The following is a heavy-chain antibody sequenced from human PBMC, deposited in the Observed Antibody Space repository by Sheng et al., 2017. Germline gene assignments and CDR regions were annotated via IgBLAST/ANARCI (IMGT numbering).Heavy chain of an antibody. V-gene: IGHV3-73*02. Sequence: EVQLVESGGGLVQPGGSLKLSCTASGFIFSDSAMHWVRQASGKGLEWVGRIRSKANNYATVYAASVRGRFTISIDDSKNIAYLQMNSLKTEDTAIYYCTLRDYLLGDDENLFDSWGQGTLVTVSS. CDR1: GFIFSDSA. D-gene: IGHD3-10*01. CDR3: TLRDYLLGDDENLFDS. J-gene: IGHJ4*02. CDR2: IRSKANNYAT.